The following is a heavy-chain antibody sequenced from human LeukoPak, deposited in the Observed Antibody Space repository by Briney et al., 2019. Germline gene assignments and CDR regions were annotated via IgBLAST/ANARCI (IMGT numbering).Heavy chain of an antibody. J-gene: IGHJ4*02. CDR1: GYTFTGHY. D-gene: IGHD3-9*01. CDR2: IYGHDGGT. V-gene: IGHV1-2*02. Sequence: ASVTVSCKASGYTFTGHYFHWVRQAPGQGLEWMGWIYGHDGGTNFAQKFQDRVTMTRDTSITTAYMELTSLTPDDTAVYYCVRDFDWGPDYWGQGGLVTVSS. CDR3: VRDFDWGPDY.